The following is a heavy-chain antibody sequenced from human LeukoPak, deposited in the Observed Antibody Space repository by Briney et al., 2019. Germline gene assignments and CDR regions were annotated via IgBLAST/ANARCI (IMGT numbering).Heavy chain of an antibody. CDR3: AKDQHSSGYYYVDY. V-gene: IGHV3-30*18. CDR2: ISYDGSNK. J-gene: IGHJ4*02. CDR1: GFTFSSYG. Sequence: PGGSLRLSCAASGFTFSSYGMHWVRQAPGKGLEWVAVISYDGSNKYYADSVKGRFTISRDNSKNTLYLQMNSLRAEDTAVYYCAKDQHSSGYYYVDYWGQGTLVTVSS. D-gene: IGHD3-22*01.